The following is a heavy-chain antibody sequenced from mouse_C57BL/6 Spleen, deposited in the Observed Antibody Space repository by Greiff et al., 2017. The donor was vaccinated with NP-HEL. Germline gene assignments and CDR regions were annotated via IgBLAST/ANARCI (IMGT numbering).Heavy chain of an antibody. CDR2: INPNNGGT. Sequence: EVQLQQSGPELVKPGASVKMSCKASGYTFSDYNMHWVKQSHGKSLEWIGYINPNNGGTSYNQKFKGKATLTVNKSSSTAYMELRSLTSEDSAVYYCASYYGSSWAYWGQRTLVTVSA. CDR1: GYTFSDYN. J-gene: IGHJ3*01. V-gene: IGHV1-22*01. CDR3: ASYYGSSWAY. D-gene: IGHD1-1*01.